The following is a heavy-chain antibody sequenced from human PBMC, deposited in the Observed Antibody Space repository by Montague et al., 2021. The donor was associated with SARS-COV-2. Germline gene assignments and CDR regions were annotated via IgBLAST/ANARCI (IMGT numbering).Heavy chain of an antibody. V-gene: IGHV3-7*01. CDR2: INQDGSDR. CDR1: GFTFSSHW. CDR3: ARRNDMDV. J-gene: IGHJ6*02. Sequence: SLRLSCAGTGFTFSSHWMNWVRQAPGKGLEWVANINQDGSDRRYVDSVKGRFTISKDNAKNSLFLEMNSLRAEDTAVYYCARRNDMDVWGQGTRSPSP.